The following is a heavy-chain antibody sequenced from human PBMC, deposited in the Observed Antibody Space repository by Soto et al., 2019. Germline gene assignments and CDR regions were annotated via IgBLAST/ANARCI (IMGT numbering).Heavy chain of an antibody. D-gene: IGHD1-26*01. CDR2: IIPIFGTA. V-gene: IGHV1-69*13. Sequence: ASVKVSFKASGGTFSSYAISWVRQAPGQGLEWMGGIIPIFGTANYAQKFQGRVTITADESTSTAYMELSSLRSEDTAVYYCARDTTTGDAFDIWGQGTMVTVS. CDR3: ARDTTTGDAFDI. CDR1: GGTFSSYA. J-gene: IGHJ3*02.